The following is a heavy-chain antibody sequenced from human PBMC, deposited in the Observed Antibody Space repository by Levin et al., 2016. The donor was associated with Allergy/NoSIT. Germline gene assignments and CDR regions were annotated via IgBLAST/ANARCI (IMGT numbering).Heavy chain of an antibody. CDR3: VRDLRDWRSESNGFDI. J-gene: IGHJ3*02. CDR1: GFPFRPYT. D-gene: IGHD2-8*02. CDR2: ITINTEFT. V-gene: IGHV3-21*01. Sequence: GESLKISCEVSGFPFRPYTMSWVRQAPGKGLEWVSSITINTEFTIYAAAVQGRFIVSTNNARNTLYLQMNALRVEDTGVYFCVRDLRDWRSESNGFDIWGQGTMVTVSS.